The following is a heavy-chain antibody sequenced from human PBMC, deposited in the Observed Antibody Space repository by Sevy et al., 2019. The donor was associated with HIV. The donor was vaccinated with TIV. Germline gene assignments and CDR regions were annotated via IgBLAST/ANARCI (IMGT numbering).Heavy chain of an antibody. D-gene: IGHD3-10*01. CDR2: IGTAGDT. V-gene: IGHV3-13*01. J-gene: IGHJ6*02. CDR1: GFTFSSYD. CDR3: ARGLWFGELSYYYGMDV. Sequence: GESLKISCAASGFTFSSYDIHWVRQATGKGLEWVSAIGTAGDTYYPGSVKGRFTISRENAKNSLYLQMNSLRAGDTAVYYCARGLWFGELSYYYGMDVWGQGTTVTVSS.